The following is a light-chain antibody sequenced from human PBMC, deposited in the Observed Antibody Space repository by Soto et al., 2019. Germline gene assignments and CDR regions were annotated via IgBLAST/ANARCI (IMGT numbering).Light chain of an antibody. J-gene: IGKJ2*01. CDR1: QSVSSN. CDR2: GAS. Sequence: EIVMTQSPATLSVSPWERATLSCRASQSVSSNLAWYQQKPGQAPRLLIYGASTRATGIPARFSGSRSGTEFTLTISSLQSEDFAVYYCQQYNNWPYTFGQRTKLEIK. CDR3: QQYNNWPYT. V-gene: IGKV3-15*01.